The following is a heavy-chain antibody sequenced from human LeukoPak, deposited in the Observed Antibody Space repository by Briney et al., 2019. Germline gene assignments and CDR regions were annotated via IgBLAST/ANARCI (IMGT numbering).Heavy chain of an antibody. J-gene: IGHJ4*02. Sequence: ASLTVSCTQSVDTFTIYGISWMRQAPGQGVEGMGWISAYNGNTNYAQKLQGRVTMTTDTSTSTAYMELRSLRSDDTAVYYCARDSGGYFDYWGQGTLVTVSS. V-gene: IGHV1-18*01. CDR1: VDTFTIYG. CDR2: ISAYNGNT. CDR3: ARDSGGYFDY. D-gene: IGHD3-10*01.